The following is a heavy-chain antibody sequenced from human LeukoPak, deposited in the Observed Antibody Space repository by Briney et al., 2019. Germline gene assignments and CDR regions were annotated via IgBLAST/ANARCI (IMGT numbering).Heavy chain of an antibody. J-gene: IGHJ4*02. CDR1: GFTVSTNY. CDR3: ARDREKWLQLEVGY. Sequence: GGSLRLSCAASGFTVSTNYMAWVHQAPGKGLEWVSSITGSSSYIYYADSVKGRFTISRDNAKNSLYLQMNSLRAEDTAVYYCARDREKWLQLEVGYWGQGTLVTVSS. V-gene: IGHV3-21*01. CDR2: ITGSSSYI. D-gene: IGHD5-24*01.